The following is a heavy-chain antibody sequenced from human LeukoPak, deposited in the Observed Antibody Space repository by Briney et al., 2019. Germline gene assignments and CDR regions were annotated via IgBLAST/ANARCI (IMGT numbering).Heavy chain of an antibody. J-gene: IGHJ4*02. CDR3: AKWAGSGEQTKRYFGPFDF. D-gene: IGHD1/OR15-1a*01. CDR1: GFTFSNWA. V-gene: IGHV3-23*01. CDR2: ITGDGGAS. Sequence: GVSLRLSCAASGFTFSNWAITWVRQAPGMGLEWVSSITGDGGASYYEDSVKGRFTGSRDNSKNTLYLELNSQRVEDTAVYYCAKWAGSGEQTKRYFGPFDFWGQGTLVTVSS.